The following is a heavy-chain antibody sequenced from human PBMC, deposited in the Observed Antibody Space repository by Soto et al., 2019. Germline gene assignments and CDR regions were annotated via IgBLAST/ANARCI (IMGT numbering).Heavy chain of an antibody. CDR1: GFTVSSNY. D-gene: IGHD6-13*01. J-gene: IGHJ4*02. CDR2: ISGSGGST. Sequence: GGSLRLSCAASGFTVSSNYMSWVRQAPGKGLEWVSAISGSGGSTYYADSVKGRFTISRDNSKNTLYLQMNSLRAEDTAVYYCAYSRTPFDYWGQGTLVTVSS. V-gene: IGHV3-23*01. CDR3: AYSRTPFDY.